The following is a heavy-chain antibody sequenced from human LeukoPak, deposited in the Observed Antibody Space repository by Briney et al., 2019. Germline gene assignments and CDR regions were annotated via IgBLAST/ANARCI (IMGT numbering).Heavy chain of an antibody. V-gene: IGHV5-10-1*01. D-gene: IGHD5-18*01. Sequence: GESLKISCKGSGYSFTSYWISWVRQMPGKGLEWMGRIDPSDSYTNYSPSFQGHVTISADKSISTAYLQWSSLEASDTAMYYCASETLDTAMENYWGQGTLVTVSS. CDR2: IDPSDSYT. J-gene: IGHJ4*02. CDR1: GYSFTSYW. CDR3: ASETLDTAMENY.